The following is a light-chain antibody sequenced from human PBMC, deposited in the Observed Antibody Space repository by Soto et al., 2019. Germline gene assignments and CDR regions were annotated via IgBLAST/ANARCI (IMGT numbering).Light chain of an antibody. V-gene: IGKV3-20*01. CDR2: GAS. CDR3: QQYGSLSWT. CDR1: QNVDSNY. J-gene: IGKJ1*01. Sequence: EIVLTQSPGTLSLPPGERATLSCRASQNVDSNYLAWYQQKPGQAPRIIIFGASGRATGIPDRFSGSGSGTDFTLTISRLEPEDFAVYYCQQYGSLSWTFGQGTKV.